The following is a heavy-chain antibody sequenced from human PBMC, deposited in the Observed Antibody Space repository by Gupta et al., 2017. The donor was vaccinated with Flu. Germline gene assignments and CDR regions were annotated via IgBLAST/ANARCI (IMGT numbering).Heavy chain of an antibody. J-gene: IGHJ4*02. D-gene: IGHD3-10*01. Sequence: EEQLVESGGGLVRRGGSLRLSWLACGFTFRSYWMDWVRQAPGKGLEWVANIAADDSVKNYADSVKGRFTISRDDAKNSLYLQMNSLRAEDTAVYYCARNRGWQQFDYWGQGALVTVSS. CDR2: IAADDSVK. CDR3: ARNRGWQQFDY. V-gene: IGHV3-7*01. CDR1: GFTFRSYW.